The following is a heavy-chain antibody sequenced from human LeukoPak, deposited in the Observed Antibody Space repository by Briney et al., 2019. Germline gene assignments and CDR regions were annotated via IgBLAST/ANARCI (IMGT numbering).Heavy chain of an antibody. Sequence: SRTLSLTCTVSGGSISSGDYYWSWIRQPPGKGLEWIGYTYYSGSTYYNPSLKSRVTISVDTSKNQFSLKLSSVTAADTAVYYCARDRRYYDSSGYPAFDIWGQGTMVTVSS. V-gene: IGHV4-30-4*01. J-gene: IGHJ3*02. CDR3: ARDRRYYDSSGYPAFDI. D-gene: IGHD3-22*01. CDR2: TYYSGST. CDR1: GGSISSGDYY.